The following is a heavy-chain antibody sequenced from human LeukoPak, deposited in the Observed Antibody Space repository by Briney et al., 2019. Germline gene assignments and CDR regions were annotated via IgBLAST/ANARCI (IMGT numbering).Heavy chain of an antibody. V-gene: IGHV4-34*01. CDR1: GGSFSGYY. CDR3: ARGRGSSGYPYYYYMDV. J-gene: IGHJ6*03. Sequence: KPSEALSLTCAVYGGSFSGYYWSWIRQPPGKGLEWIGEINHSGSTNYNPSLKSRLTISVDTSKNQFSLKLSSVTAADTAVYYCARGRGSSGYPYYYYMDVWGKGTTVTVSS. D-gene: IGHD3-22*01. CDR2: INHSGST.